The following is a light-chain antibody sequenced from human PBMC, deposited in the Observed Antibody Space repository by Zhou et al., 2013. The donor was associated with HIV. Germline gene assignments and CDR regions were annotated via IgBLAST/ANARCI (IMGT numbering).Light chain of an antibody. V-gene: IGKV1-39*01. Sequence: DIQMTQSPSSLSASVGDRVTIACRASQSISSYLNWYQHKPGKAPNLLIYAASSLQSGVPSGFIGSGSGTDFTLTISSLQPEDFAAYYCQQTYSAPRTFGQGTKVEIK. J-gene: IGKJ1*01. CDR2: AAS. CDR1: QSISSY. CDR3: QQTYSAPRT.